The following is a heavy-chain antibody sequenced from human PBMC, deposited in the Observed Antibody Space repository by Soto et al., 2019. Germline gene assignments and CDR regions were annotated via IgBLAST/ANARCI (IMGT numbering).Heavy chain of an antibody. V-gene: IGHV3-23*01. J-gene: IGHJ4*02. CDR3: AKDTQLYSSVLCDY. Sequence: GGSLRLSCAASGFTFSSYAMSWVHQAPGKGLEWVSAISGSGGSTYYADSVKGRFTISRDNSKNTLYLQMNSLRAEDTAVYYCAKDTQLYSSVLCDYWGQGTLVTVSS. CDR1: GFTFSSYA. CDR2: ISGSGGST. D-gene: IGHD6-19*01.